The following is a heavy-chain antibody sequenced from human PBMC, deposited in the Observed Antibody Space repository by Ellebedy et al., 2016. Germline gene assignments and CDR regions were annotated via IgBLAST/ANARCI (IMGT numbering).Heavy chain of an antibody. Sequence: GESLKISCAASGFTFSSYWMSWVRQAPGKGLEWVANIKQDGSEKYYVDSVKGRFTISRDNAKNSLYLQMNSLRAEDTAVYYCARLDMVRGVMAFDYWGQGTLVTVSS. D-gene: IGHD3-10*01. CDR3: ARLDMVRGVMAFDY. CDR1: GFTFSSYW. J-gene: IGHJ4*02. V-gene: IGHV3-7*01. CDR2: IKQDGSEK.